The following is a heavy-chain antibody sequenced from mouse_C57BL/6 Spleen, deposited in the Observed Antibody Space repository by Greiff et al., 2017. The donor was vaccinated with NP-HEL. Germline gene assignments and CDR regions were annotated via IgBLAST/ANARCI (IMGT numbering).Heavy chain of an antibody. CDR3: ARTTVVGDYFDY. CDR1: GYTFTDYY. Sequence: VQLQQSGPVLVKPGASVKMSCKASGYTFTDYYMNWVKQSPGKSLEWIGVINPYNGGTSYNQKFKGKATLTVDKSSSTAYMELNSLTSEDSAVYYCARTTVVGDYFDYWGQGTTLTVSS. CDR2: INPYNGGT. J-gene: IGHJ2*01. D-gene: IGHD1-1*01. V-gene: IGHV1-19*01.